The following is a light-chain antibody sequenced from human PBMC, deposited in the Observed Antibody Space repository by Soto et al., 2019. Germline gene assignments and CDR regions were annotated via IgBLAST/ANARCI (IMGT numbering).Light chain of an antibody. V-gene: IGKV3-20*01. Sequence: EIVLTQSPGTLSLSPGDRATLSCRASQSVSSSDLAWYQQKPGQAPRLLIYGASTRATGIPDRFSGSGSETDFTLTLSRLEPEDFAVYYCQQYGGSPLYTFGQGSKLEIK. CDR3: QQYGGSPLYT. CDR2: GAS. CDR1: QSVSSSD. J-gene: IGKJ2*01.